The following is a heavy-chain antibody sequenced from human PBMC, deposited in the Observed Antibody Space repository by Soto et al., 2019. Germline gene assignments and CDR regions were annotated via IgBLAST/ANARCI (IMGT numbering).Heavy chain of an antibody. D-gene: IGHD3-22*01. CDR2: IKQDGSEK. CDR3: ARGPWGLLVRGSGYITYYGMDV. Sequence: EVQLVESGGGLVQPGGSLRLSCAASGFTFSSYWMSWVRQAPGKGLEWVANIKQDGSEKYYVDSVKGRFTISRDNAKNSLYLQMNSLRAEDTAVYYCARGPWGLLVRGSGYITYYGMDVWGQGTTVTVSS. V-gene: IGHV3-7*05. CDR1: GFTFSSYW. J-gene: IGHJ6*02.